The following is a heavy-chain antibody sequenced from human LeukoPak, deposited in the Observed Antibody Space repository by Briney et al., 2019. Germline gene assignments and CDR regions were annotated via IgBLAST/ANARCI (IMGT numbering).Heavy chain of an antibody. J-gene: IGHJ4*02. Sequence: GGPLRLSCVASGFTFSGEAMHWVRQTPGKGLEWVAVISNDGNKQQYADSVKGRFTISRDNSKNRVFLQMNSLRPEDTAIYYCARDKTGGWYATFDYWGQGSLVTVSS. V-gene: IGHV3-30-3*01. CDR2: ISNDGNKQ. CDR3: ARDKTGGWYATFDY. D-gene: IGHD6-19*01. CDR1: GFTFSGEA.